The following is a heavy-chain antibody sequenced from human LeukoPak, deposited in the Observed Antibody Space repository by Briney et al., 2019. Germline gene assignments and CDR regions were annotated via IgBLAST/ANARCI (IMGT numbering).Heavy chain of an antibody. D-gene: IGHD2-21*02. V-gene: IGHV4-34*12. Sequence: SETLSLTCGVAGGSLSGYYWSWIRQSPGEGLEWMGEIIHSGSTNYNPSLKSRVTISGDTSKNQLSQKLTSVTAADTAVYYCTGAVVLPPMGFWYFDLWGRGTLVTISS. CDR2: IIHSGST. CDR3: TGAVVLPPMGFWYFDL. CDR1: GGSLSGYY. J-gene: IGHJ2*01.